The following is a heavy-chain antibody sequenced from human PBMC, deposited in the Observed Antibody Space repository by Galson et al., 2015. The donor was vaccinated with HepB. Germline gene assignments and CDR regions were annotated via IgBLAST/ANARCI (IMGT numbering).Heavy chain of an antibody. Sequence: SLRLSCAASGFTFSSYAMHWVRQAPGKGLEWVAVISYDGSNKYYADSVKGRFTISRDNSKNTLYLQMNSLRAEDTAVYYCARVARGAAAGTGYFQHWGQGTLVTVSS. CDR1: GFTFSSYA. D-gene: IGHD6-13*01. V-gene: IGHV3-30*04. CDR2: ISYDGSNK. J-gene: IGHJ1*01. CDR3: ARVARGAAAGTGYFQH.